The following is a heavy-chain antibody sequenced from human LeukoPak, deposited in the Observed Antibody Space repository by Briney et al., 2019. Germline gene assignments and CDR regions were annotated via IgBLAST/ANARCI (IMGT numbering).Heavy chain of an antibody. Sequence: SETLSLTCAVYGGSFSDYYWSWIRQPPGKGLEWIGVINHGGSTNYNPSLKSRVTISVDTSKNQFYLKLSSVTAADTAVYYCARDHCRSTSCSYNWFDSWGQGTLVTVSS. CDR3: ARDHCRSTSCSYNWFDS. CDR1: GGSFSDYY. CDR2: INHGGST. V-gene: IGHV4-34*01. D-gene: IGHD2-2*01. J-gene: IGHJ5*01.